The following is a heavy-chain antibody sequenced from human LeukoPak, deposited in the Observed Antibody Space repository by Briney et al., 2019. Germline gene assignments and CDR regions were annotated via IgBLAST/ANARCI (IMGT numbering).Heavy chain of an antibody. CDR2: ISGSGGST. CDR3: ANQALDILTGYYTNFDY. J-gene: IGHJ4*02. CDR1: GFTFSSYA. D-gene: IGHD3-9*01. Sequence: PGGSLRLSCAASGFTFSSYAMSWVRQAPGKGLEWVSAISGSGGSTYYADSVKGRFTISRDNSKNTLYLQMNSLRAEDTAVYYCANQALDILTGYYTNFDYWGQGTLVTVSS. V-gene: IGHV3-23*01.